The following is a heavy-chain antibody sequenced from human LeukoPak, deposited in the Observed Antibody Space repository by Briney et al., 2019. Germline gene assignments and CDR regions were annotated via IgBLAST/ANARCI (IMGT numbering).Heavy chain of an antibody. CDR2: ISGSGGDT. V-gene: IGHV3-23*01. CDR3: AKDRSCTNNVCHGDFDY. CDR1: GFAFISYD. D-gene: IGHD2-8*01. J-gene: IGHJ4*02. Sequence: GGSLRLSCAASGFAFISYDMSWVRQAPKEGLEWVSTISGSGGDTYYADSVKGRFTVSRDNSKNTLYLQINSLRAEDTAIYYCAKDRSCTNNVCHGDFDYWGRGTLVTVSS.